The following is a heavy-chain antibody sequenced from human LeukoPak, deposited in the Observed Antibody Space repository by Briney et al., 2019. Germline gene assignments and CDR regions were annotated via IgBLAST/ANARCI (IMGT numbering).Heavy chain of an antibody. CDR2: INHSGST. D-gene: IGHD4-23*01. V-gene: IGHV4-34*01. CDR3: ARVGNLDAFDI. J-gene: IGHJ3*02. Sequence: SETLSLTCAVYGGSLSGYYWSWIRQPPGKGPEWIGEINHSGSTNYNPSLKSRVTISVDTSKNQFSLKLSSVTAADTAVYYCARVGNLDAFDIWGQGTMVTVSS. CDR1: GGSLSGYY.